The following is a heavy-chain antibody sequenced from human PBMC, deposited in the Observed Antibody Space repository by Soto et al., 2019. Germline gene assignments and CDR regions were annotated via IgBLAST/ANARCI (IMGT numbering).Heavy chain of an antibody. V-gene: IGHV3-23*01. Sequence: GWSLRLSCEASEYIFRNYAMSWIRQAPGEGLEWVAAITGSGGFTFYSEAVKGRFSISRDNSKITVSLQMNSGRAEDTGTYYCARDVPYKWNALGKIPVFFDLWGEGTMVNVYS. J-gene: IGHJ4*02. CDR1: EYIFRNYA. CDR3: ARDVPYKWNALGKIPVFFDL. CDR2: ITGSGGFT. D-gene: IGHD1-20*01.